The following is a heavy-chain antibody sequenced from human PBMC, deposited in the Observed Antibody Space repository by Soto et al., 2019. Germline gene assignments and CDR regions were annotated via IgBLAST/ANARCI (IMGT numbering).Heavy chain of an antibody. CDR3: ATRGTQGRWLEFADY. J-gene: IGHJ4*02. CDR2: IIPISGRT. D-gene: IGHD5-12*01. Sequence: QVQLLQSGAEVQRPGSSVKVSCEASGGTFSSLGFTWVRQAPGQGLEWMGGIIPISGRTTFAQKFQGRVTITANESTRARYMGLSTLTSDDTAMYCCATRGTQGRWLEFADYWGQGTLVTVSS. V-gene: IGHV1-69*01. CDR1: GGTFSSLG.